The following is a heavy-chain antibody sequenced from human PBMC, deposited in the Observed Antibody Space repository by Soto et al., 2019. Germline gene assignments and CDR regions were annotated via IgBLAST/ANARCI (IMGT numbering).Heavy chain of an antibody. CDR3: TTDPLYSGSTTAY. J-gene: IGHJ4*02. CDR1: GFTFINAW. CDR2: IKSKTDGGTA. Sequence: PGWSLRLSCASSGFTFINAWMSWVRQAPGKGLEWVGRIKSKTDGGTADYGAPVKGRFTISRDDSKNTLYLQMNSLKTEDTAVYYCTTDPLYSGSTTAYWGQGTLVTVSS. D-gene: IGHD1-26*01. V-gene: IGHV3-15*01.